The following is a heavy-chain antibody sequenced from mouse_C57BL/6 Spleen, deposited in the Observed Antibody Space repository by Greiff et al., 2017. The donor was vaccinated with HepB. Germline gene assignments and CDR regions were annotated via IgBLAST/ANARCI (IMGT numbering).Heavy chain of an antibody. D-gene: IGHD1-1*01. CDR3: VYGSSDWYFDV. V-gene: IGHV1-82*01. J-gene: IGHJ1*03. Sequence: VQLQQSGPELVKPGASVKISCKASGYAFSSSWMNWVKQRPGKGLEWIGRIYPGDGDTNYNGKFKGKATLTADKSSSTAYMQLSSLTSEDSAVYFCVYGSSDWYFDVWGTGTTVTVSS. CDR1: GYAFSSSW. CDR2: IYPGDGDT.